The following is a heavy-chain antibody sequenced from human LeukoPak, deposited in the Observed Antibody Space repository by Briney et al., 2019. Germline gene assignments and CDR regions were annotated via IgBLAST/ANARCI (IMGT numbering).Heavy chain of an antibody. Sequence: ASVKVSCKAPGGTFSSYDISWVRQAPGQGLEWMGGIMPMFGTANYAQKFQGRVTITADKSTSTAYMELSSLRSEDTAVYYCASGRTDIVVVPATLRNYYFDYWGQGTLVTVSS. CDR2: IMPMFGTA. J-gene: IGHJ4*02. D-gene: IGHD2-2*01. V-gene: IGHV1-69*06. CDR1: GGTFSSYD. CDR3: ASGRTDIVVVPATLRNYYFDY.